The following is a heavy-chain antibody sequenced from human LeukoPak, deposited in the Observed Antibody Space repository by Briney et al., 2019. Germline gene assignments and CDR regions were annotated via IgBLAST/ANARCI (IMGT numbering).Heavy chain of an antibody. CDR2: IKWNGGST. D-gene: IGHD4-23*01. V-gene: IGHV3-20*04. J-gene: IGHJ4*02. Sequence: GGSLRLSCAASGFTFDDYGMSWVRQAPGKGLEWVSGIKWNGGSTGYADSVKGRLTISRDNAKNSLYLQMNSLRAEDTAVYYCARALWRTVVTPFGYWGQGTLVTVSS. CDR3: ARALWRTVVTPFGY. CDR1: GFTFDDYG.